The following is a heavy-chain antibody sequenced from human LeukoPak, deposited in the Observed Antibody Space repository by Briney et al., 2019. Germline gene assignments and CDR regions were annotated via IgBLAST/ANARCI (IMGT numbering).Heavy chain of an antibody. V-gene: IGHV3-33*08. CDR1: GFTFSSYG. Sequence: PGGSLRLSCAASGFTFSSYGMHWVRQAPGKGLEWVAVIWYDGSNKYYADSVKGRFTISRDNSKNTLYLQMNSLRAEDTAVYYCARDVDSSGYYPDSWGQGTLVTVSS. CDR3: ARDVDSSGYYPDS. CDR2: IWYDGSNK. J-gene: IGHJ5*01. D-gene: IGHD3-22*01.